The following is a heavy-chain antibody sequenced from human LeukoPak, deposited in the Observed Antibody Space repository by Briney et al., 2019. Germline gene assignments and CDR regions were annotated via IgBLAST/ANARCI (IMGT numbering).Heavy chain of an antibody. V-gene: IGHV3-21*01. D-gene: IGHD3-10*01. CDR2: ISSSSSYI. CDR3: ARNGLLWFGSDY. J-gene: IGHJ4*02. Sequence: SGGSLRLSCAASGFTFSSYSMNWVRQAPGKGLEWVSSISSSSSYIYYADSVKGRFTISRDNARNSLYLQMNSLRAEDMAVYYCARNGLLWFGSDYWGQGTLVTVSS. CDR1: GFTFSSYS.